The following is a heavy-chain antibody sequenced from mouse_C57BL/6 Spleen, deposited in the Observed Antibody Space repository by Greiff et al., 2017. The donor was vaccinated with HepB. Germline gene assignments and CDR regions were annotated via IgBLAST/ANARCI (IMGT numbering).Heavy chain of an antibody. V-gene: IGHV1-50*01. D-gene: IGHD1-1*01. CDR1: GYTFTSYW. J-gene: IGHJ1*03. CDR3: ARSPITTVVANVDV. CDR2: IDPSDSYT. Sequence: QVQLQQPGAELVKPGASVKLSCKASGYTFTSYWMQWVKQRPGQGLEWIGEIDPSDSYTNYNQKFKGKATLTVDTSSSTAYMQLSSLTSEDSAVYYCARSPITTVVANVDVWGTGTTVTVSS.